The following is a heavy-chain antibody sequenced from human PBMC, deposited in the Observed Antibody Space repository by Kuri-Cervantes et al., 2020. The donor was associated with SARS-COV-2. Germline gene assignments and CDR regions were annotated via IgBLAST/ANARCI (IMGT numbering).Heavy chain of an antibody. V-gene: IGHV3-48*03. CDR2: ISSSGSTI. CDR3: ARVVVPAATGDYYYYYYMDV. Sequence: LSLTCAASGFTFSSYEMNWVRQAPGKGLEWVSYISSSGSTIYYADSVKGRFTISRDNAKNSLYLQMNSLRAEDTAVYYCARVVVPAATGDYYYYYYMDVWGKGTTVTVSS. J-gene: IGHJ6*03. CDR1: GFTFSSYE. D-gene: IGHD2-2*01.